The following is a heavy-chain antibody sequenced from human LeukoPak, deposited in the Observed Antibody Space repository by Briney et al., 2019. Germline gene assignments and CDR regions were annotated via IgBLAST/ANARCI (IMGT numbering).Heavy chain of an antibody. Sequence: GRSLRLSCAASGFTFSRYGMHWVRQAPGKGLEWVAVISYDGSNKYYADSVKGRFTISRDNSKNTLYLQMNSLRAEDTAVYYCAKGDSSGYSDWGQGTLVTVSS. CDR3: AKGDSSGYSD. CDR2: ISYDGSNK. CDR1: GFTFSRYG. D-gene: IGHD3-22*01. J-gene: IGHJ4*02. V-gene: IGHV3-30*18.